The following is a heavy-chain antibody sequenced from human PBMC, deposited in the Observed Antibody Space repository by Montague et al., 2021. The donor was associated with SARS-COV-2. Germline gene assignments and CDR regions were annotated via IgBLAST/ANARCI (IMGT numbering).Heavy chain of an antibody. CDR1: GFSLSTSGMC. J-gene: IGHJ4*02. V-gene: IGHV2-70*01. CDR2: XXWXXXK. D-gene: IGHD5-18*01. Sequence: PALVKPTQTLTLTCTFSGFSLSTSGMCVSWIRQPPGKALEWLAXXXWXXXKYXSTSLKTRLTISKDTSKNQVVLIMTNMDPVDTATYYCALVSNSYGYCLVDYWGQGTLVTVSS. CDR3: ALVSNSYGYCLVDY.